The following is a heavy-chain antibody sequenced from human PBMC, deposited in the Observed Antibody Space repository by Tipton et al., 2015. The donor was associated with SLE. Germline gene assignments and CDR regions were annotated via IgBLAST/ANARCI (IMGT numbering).Heavy chain of an antibody. CDR3: ARPTGYPYYFDY. D-gene: IGHD5-12*01. Sequence: TLSLTCAVYGGSFNGYYWSWIRQPPGKGLEWIGEINHSGSTNYNPSLKSRVTISVDTSKNQFSLKLSSVTAADTAVYYCARPTGYPYYFDYWGQGTLVTVSS. CDR2: INHSGST. J-gene: IGHJ4*02. CDR1: GGSFNGYY. V-gene: IGHV4-34*01.